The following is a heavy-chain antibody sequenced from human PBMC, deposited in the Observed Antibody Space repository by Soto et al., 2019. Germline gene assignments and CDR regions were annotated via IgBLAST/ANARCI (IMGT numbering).Heavy chain of an antibody. Sequence: SVKVSCKASGGTFSSYAISWVRQAPGQGLEWMGGIIPIFGTANYAQKFQGRVAITADESTSTAYMELSSLRSEDTAVYYCARTMRIVATISGGYYYYGMDVWGQGTTVTVSS. CDR2: IIPIFGTA. V-gene: IGHV1-69*13. CDR1: GGTFSSYA. D-gene: IGHD5-12*01. CDR3: ARTMRIVATISGGYYYYGMDV. J-gene: IGHJ6*02.